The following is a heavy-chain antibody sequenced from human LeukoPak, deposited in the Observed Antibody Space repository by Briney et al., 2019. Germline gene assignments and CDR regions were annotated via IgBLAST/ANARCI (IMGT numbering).Heavy chain of an antibody. J-gene: IGHJ6*03. CDR2: ITWNGGGT. CDR1: GFSFNDYG. D-gene: IGHD2-15*01. Sequence: GGTLRLSCAASGFSFNDYGMSCVRHAPGQGPKCVSGITWNGGGTASTASVKGRFTISRDNAKNSLDLRMTGLRDEDTALYYCARGGGSIRHSYYYYVEVWGKGTSVTVSS. V-gene: IGHV3-20*04. CDR3: ARGGGSIRHSYYYYVEV.